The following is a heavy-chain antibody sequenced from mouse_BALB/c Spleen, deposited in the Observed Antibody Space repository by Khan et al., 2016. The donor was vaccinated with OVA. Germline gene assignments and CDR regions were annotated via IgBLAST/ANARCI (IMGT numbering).Heavy chain of an antibody. CDR2: ISSDSITL. CDR1: GFTFSSFG. J-gene: IGHJ3*01. Sequence: EVQLVESGGDLVQPGGSRKLSCAASGFTFSSFGMHWVRQAPEKGLEWVAYISSDSITLYYADTVKGRFTISRNNPRNTLFLQMTSLSSEDTAIYYCASGNWAWFAYWGQGTLVTVSA. CDR3: ASGNWAWFAY. D-gene: IGHD4-1*01. V-gene: IGHV5-17*02.